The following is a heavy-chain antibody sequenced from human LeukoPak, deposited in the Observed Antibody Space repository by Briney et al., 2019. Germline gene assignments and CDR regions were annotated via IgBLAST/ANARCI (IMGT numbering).Heavy chain of an antibody. J-gene: IGHJ4*02. CDR2: ISYDGSNK. D-gene: IGHD3-22*01. CDR1: GFTFSSYG. CDR3: AKIYYDSSGYYNSDY. V-gene: IGHV3-30*18. Sequence: GGSLRLSCAASGFTFSSYGMHWVRQAPGKGLEWVAVISYDGSNKYYADSVKGRFTISRDNSKNTLYLQMNSLGAEDTAVYYCAKIYYDSSGYYNSDYWGQGTLVTVSS.